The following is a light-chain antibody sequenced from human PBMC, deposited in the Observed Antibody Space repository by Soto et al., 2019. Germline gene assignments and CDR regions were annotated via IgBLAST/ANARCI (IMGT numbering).Light chain of an antibody. Sequence: QSVLTQPPSVSGTPGQRVTISCSGGISNIATNYVHWFQQLPGTAPKVLSNRDNQRPSGVPDRFSGSKSGTSASLAISGLRSEDAAEYYCAAWDDTVRSYVFGTGTKVTVL. J-gene: IGLJ1*01. CDR1: ISNIATNY. CDR2: RDN. CDR3: AAWDDTVRSYV. V-gene: IGLV1-47*01.